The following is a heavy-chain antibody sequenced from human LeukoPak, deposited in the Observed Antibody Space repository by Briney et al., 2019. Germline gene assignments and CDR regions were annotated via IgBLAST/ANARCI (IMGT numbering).Heavy chain of an antibody. V-gene: IGHV4-59*12. CDR2: IYYSGST. CDR3: AREVGMVRGVVIIKPFDY. Sequence: PSETLSLTCTVSGGSISSYYWSWIRQPPGKGLEWIGYIYYSGSTYYNPSLKSRVTISVDASKNHFSLNLSSVTAADTAVYYCAREVGMVRGVVIIKPFDYWGQGTLVTVSS. CDR1: GGSISSYY. D-gene: IGHD3-10*01. J-gene: IGHJ4*02.